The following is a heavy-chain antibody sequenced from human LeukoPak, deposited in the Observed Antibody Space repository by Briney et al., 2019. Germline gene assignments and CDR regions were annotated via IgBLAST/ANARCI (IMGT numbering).Heavy chain of an antibody. D-gene: IGHD3-22*01. J-gene: IGHJ4*02. Sequence: SGPTLVKPTQTLTLTCTFSGFSLSTSGVGVGWIRQPPGKAPEWLALIYWDDDKRYSPSLKSRLTITKDTSKNQVVLTMTNMDPVDTATYYCAHKPYYYDSSGYYYVVFDYWGQGTLVTVSS. CDR1: GFSLSTSGVG. V-gene: IGHV2-5*02. CDR3: AHKPYYYDSSGYYYVVFDY. CDR2: IYWDDDK.